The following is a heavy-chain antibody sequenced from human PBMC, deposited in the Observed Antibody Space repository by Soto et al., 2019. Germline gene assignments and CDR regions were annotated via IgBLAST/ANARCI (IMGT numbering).Heavy chain of an antibody. CDR1: GGTFSSYA. Sequence: QVQLVQSGAEVTKPGSSVKVSCKASGGTFSSYAITWVRQAPGQGLEWMGGIIPIFGTANYTQKFQGRVTITADESLTTAYMELSSPRSEDTAVYYCARDFPSSSSDPWGQGTLVTVSS. CDR3: ARDFPSSSSDP. CDR2: IIPIFGTA. V-gene: IGHV1-69*01. J-gene: IGHJ5*02.